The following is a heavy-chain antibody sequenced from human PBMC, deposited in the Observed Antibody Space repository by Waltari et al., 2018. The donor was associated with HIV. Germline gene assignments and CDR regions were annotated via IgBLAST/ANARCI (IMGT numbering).Heavy chain of an antibody. D-gene: IGHD2-15*01. Sequence: QVQLVQSGAEVKKPGSSVKVSCKATGHALSWVRQAPGQGLEWMGRIVPIFGTANYAQRFQGSITITTDDSTITAFMELSGLKSEDTAVYFCAREGPDCTGGSCLDHWGQGTLVTVSS. CDR1: GHA. CDR2: IVPIFGTA. CDR3: AREGPDCTGGSCLDH. V-gene: IGHV1-69*05. J-gene: IGHJ4*02.